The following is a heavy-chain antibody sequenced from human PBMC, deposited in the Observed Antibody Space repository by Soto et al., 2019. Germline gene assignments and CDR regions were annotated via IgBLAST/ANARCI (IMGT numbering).Heavy chain of an antibody. CDR1: GDTFTDYY. CDR3: ARGGHVVVVTAAFDY. Sequence: QVQLMQSGAEVKKPGASVKVYSKASGDTFTDYYIHWVRQAPGQGLEWMGTVNPSGGHTTYAQNFLGRVTMTRDTSTSTLYMELTSLRSEDTAVYYCARGGHVVVVTAAFDYWGQGTLVTVSS. D-gene: IGHD2-21*02. J-gene: IGHJ4*02. CDR2: VNPSGGHT. V-gene: IGHV1-46*01.